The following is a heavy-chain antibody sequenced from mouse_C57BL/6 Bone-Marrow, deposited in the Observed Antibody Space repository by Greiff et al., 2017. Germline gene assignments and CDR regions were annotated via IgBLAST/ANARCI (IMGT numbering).Heavy chain of an antibody. CDR1: GYAFTNYL. CDR2: INPGSGGT. V-gene: IGHV1-54*01. J-gene: IGHJ3*01. CDR3: ARGKGHYYGSSYVIWDPCAY. D-gene: IGHD1-1*01. Sequence: QVQLQQSGAELVRPGTSVKVSCKASGYAFTNYLIEWVKQRPGQGLEWIGVINPGSGGTNYNEKFKGKATLTADKSSSTAYMQLSSLTYEDSAVYFCARGKGHYYGSSYVIWDPCAYWGQGTLVTVSA.